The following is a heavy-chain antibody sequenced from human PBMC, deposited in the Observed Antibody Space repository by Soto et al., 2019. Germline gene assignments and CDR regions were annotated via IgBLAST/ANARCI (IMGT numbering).Heavy chain of an antibody. CDR3: AKDRQPDGLWPFDH. CDR2: LYGSGRGI. Sequence: EVQLLEFGGGLVQPGGSLRLSCAASGFTFSTYAMSWVRQAPGKGLEWVSGLYGSGRGISYADSVKGRFTISRDKSNDILYLEMRSLRVEDTAVYYCAKDRQPDGLWPFDHWGQGTLVIVSS. V-gene: IGHV3-23*01. D-gene: IGHD2-8*01. CDR1: GFTFSTYA. J-gene: IGHJ4*02.